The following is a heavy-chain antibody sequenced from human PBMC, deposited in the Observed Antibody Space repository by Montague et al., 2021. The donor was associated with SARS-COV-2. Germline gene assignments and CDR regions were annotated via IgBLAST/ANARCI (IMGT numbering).Heavy chain of an antibody. CDR2: ISYDGSNK. J-gene: IGHJ4*02. CDR1: GFTFSSYA. CDR3: VREGEYYYDSFDY. Sequence: SLRLSCAASGFTFSSYAMHWVRQAPGKGLEWVAVISYDGSNKYYADSVKGRFTISRDNSKNTLYLQMNSLRAEDTAVYYCVREGEYYYDSFDYWGQGTLVTVSS. D-gene: IGHD3-22*01. V-gene: IGHV3-30*04.